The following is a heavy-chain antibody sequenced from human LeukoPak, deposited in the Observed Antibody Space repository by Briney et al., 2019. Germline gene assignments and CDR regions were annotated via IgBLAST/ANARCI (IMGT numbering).Heavy chain of an antibody. Sequence: GGSLRLSCAASGFTFSNAWMSWVRQAPGKGLEWVGRIKSKTDGGTTDYAAPVKGRFTISRDDSKNTLYLQMNSLKTEDTAVYYCTTERFSQLYHYYYMDVWGKGTTVTVSS. CDR1: GFTFSNAW. CDR3: TTERFSQLYHYYYMDV. V-gene: IGHV3-15*01. CDR2: IKSKTDGGTT. D-gene: IGHD2-2*01. J-gene: IGHJ6*03.